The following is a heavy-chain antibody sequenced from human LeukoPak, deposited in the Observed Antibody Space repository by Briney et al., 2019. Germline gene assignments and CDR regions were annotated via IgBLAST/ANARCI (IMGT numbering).Heavy chain of an antibody. CDR2: IFYSGST. CDR1: GGSISSYS. Sequence: TSETLSLTCTVSGGSISSYSWNWIRQPPGKGLEWIGYIFYSGSTNYNPSLKSRVTISVDTSKNQFSLKLSSVTAADTAVYYCARGLRYFDWTPSDVWGQGTTVTVSS. CDR3: ARGLRYFDWTPSDV. J-gene: IGHJ6*02. V-gene: IGHV4-59*12. D-gene: IGHD3-9*01.